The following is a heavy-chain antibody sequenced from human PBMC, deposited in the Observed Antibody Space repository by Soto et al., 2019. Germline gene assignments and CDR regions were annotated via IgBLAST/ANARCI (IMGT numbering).Heavy chain of an antibody. D-gene: IGHD3-22*01. CDR2: LFFGGST. CDR3: ARRGGYYYPLDY. J-gene: IGHJ4*02. V-gene: IGHV4-39*01. Sequence: SETLSLTCTVSGGSITNNNFHWGWIRQPPGKGLEWIGSLFFGGSTYYNPSLKSRVTISVDTSKNQFSLKLSSVTAADTAVYYCARRGGYYYPLDYWGQGTLVTVSS. CDR1: GGSITNNNFH.